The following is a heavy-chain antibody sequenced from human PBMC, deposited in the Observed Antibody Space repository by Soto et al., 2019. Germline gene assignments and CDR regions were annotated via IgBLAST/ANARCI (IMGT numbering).Heavy chain of an antibody. CDR1: GYSFTSYW. V-gene: IGHV5-10-1*01. CDR2: IDPSDSYT. J-gene: IGHJ6*02. CDR3: ARHLGARKDIVARGRMDV. D-gene: IGHD2-15*01. Sequence: GESLKISCKGSGYSFTSYWISWVRQMPGKGLEWMGRIDPSDSYTNYSPSFQGHVTISADKSISTAYLQWSRLKASDTAMYYCARHLGARKDIVARGRMDVWGQGTTVTVSS.